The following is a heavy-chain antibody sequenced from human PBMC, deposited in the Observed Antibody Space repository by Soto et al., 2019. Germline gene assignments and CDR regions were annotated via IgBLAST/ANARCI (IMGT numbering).Heavy chain of an antibody. J-gene: IGHJ4*02. V-gene: IGHV1-18*01. CDR2: ITAYSGNT. CDR3: ARAASSGWNDY. CDR1: GYTFSSYG. Sequence: ASVKVSCKASGYTFSSYGICWVRQAPGQGLEWMGWITAYSGNTNYAQKFQDRITVTTDTSTSTAYMELRSLRSDDTAVFYCARAASSGWNDYWGQGTPVTVSS. D-gene: IGHD6-19*01.